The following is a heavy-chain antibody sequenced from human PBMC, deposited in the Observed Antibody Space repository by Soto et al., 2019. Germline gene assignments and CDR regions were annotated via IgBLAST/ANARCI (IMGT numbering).Heavy chain of an antibody. CDR2: IIPIFGTA. CDR1: GGTCSGYA. V-gene: IGHV1-69*13. Sequence: SVKVSCKASGGTCSGYAISWVRQAPGQGIQWMGGIIPIFGTANYAQKFQGRVTITADESTSTAYMELSSMRSEDTAVYYYARFGADGLPHYYYYYGMDVCGQGTTVTVSS. CDR3: ARFGADGLPHYYYYYGMDV. D-gene: IGHD3-10*01. J-gene: IGHJ6*02.